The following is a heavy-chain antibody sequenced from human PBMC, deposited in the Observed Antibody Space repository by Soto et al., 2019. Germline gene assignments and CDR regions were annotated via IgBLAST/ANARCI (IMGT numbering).Heavy chain of an antibody. Sequence: ASVKVSCKASGYTFTGYYMHWVRQAPGQGLEWMGWINPNSGGTNYAQKFQGRVTMTRDTSISTAYMGLSRLRSDDTAVYYCARAPVVPAAIGGYRNAFDIWGQGTMVTVSS. CDR1: GYTFTGYY. CDR2: INPNSGGT. V-gene: IGHV1-2*02. D-gene: IGHD2-2*01. CDR3: ARAPVVPAAIGGYRNAFDI. J-gene: IGHJ3*02.